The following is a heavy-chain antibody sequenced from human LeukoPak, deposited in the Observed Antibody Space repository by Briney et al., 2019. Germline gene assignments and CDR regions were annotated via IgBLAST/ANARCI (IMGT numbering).Heavy chain of an antibody. CDR2: ISGSGGST. CDR1: GFTFSSYA. V-gene: IGHV3-23*01. D-gene: IGHD3-10*01. CDR3: ANVFGVSYYYGMVV. Sequence: GGSLRLFCAYSGFTFSSYATSWVRQAPGKGLEWVSAISGSGGSTYYADSVKGRFTISRDNSKNTLYLQMNSLRAEDTAVYYCANVFGVSYYYGMVVWGQGTTVTVSS. J-gene: IGHJ6*02.